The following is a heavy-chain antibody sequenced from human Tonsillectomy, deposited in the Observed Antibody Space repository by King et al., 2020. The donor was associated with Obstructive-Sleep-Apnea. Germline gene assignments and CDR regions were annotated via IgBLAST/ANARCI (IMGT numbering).Heavy chain of an antibody. CDR3: VRLMAAAGTNYYYDMDV. D-gene: IGHD6-13*01. CDR2: INHNGST. CDR1: GGSFSDFY. Sequence: VQLQQWGAGLLKPSETLSLTCAVYGGSFSDFYWSWIRQPPGKGLEWIGEINHNGSTNYNPSLKSRVTISVDTSKIQFSLKLSSVPAPDTAGYYCVRLMAAAGTNYYYDMDVWGQGTTVTVSS. J-gene: IGHJ6*02. V-gene: IGHV4-34*01.